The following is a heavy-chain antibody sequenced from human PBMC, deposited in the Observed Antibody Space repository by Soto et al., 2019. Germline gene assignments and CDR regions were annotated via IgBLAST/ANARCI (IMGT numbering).Heavy chain of an antibody. Sequence: QVQLVESGGGLVKPGGSLRLSCVASGFTFSDHYMTWIRQAPGKGLEWLSYISTSSSYTNSADSVKGRFTISTDNAMYSLYLQMNSLRAEDTAVYYCARLRLTGYFDYWGQGTLVTVSS. CDR2: ISTSSSYT. CDR3: ARLRLTGYFDY. CDR1: GFTFSDHY. J-gene: IGHJ4*02. V-gene: IGHV3-11*05.